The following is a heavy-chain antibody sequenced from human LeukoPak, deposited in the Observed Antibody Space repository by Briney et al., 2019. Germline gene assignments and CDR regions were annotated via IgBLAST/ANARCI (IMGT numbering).Heavy chain of an antibody. Sequence: GGSLRLTCAASGFTFSSYAMNWVRQAPGKGLEWVALISVGGGNTHYAGSVQGRFTISRDDSQNTLYLQMNSLRAEDTAVYYCAKDLDSSGYYNFDPWGQGTLVTVSS. CDR1: GFTFSSYA. J-gene: IGHJ5*02. D-gene: IGHD3-22*01. CDR3: AKDLDSSGYYNFDP. V-gene: IGHV3-23*01. CDR2: ISVGGGNT.